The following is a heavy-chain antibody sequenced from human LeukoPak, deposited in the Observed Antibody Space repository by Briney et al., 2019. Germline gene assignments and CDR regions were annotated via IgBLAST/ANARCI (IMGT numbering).Heavy chain of an antibody. CDR2: IIPIAGIV. V-gene: IGHV1-69*04. CDR1: EGTFSSYA. Sequence: GASVKVSCKASEGTFSSYAISWVRQAPGQGLEWMGRIIPIAGIVNYAQKFQGRVTIIADKSTSTAYMELSSLRSEDTAVYYCHMGEDGYNGNYGMDVWGQGTTVTVSS. J-gene: IGHJ6*02. CDR3: HMGEDGYNGNYGMDV. D-gene: IGHD5-24*01.